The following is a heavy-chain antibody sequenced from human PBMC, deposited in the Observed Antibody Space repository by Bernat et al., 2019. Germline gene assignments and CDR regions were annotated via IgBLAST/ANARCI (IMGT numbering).Heavy chain of an antibody. CDR1: GFTFSSYG. CDR3: AKDWTMVRGVPTPPDDY. Sequence: QVQLVESGGGVVQPGRSLRLSCAASGFTFSSYGMHWVHQAPGKGLEWVAVISYDGSDKYYADSVKGRFTISRDNSKNTLYLQLNSLRAEDTAVYYCAKDWTMVRGVPTPPDDYWGQGTLVTVSS. J-gene: IGHJ4*02. V-gene: IGHV3-30*18. D-gene: IGHD3-10*01. CDR2: ISYDGSDK.